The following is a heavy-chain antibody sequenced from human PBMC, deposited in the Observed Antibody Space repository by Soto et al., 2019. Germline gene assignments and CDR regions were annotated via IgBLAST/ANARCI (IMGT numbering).Heavy chain of an antibody. J-gene: IGHJ6*02. D-gene: IGHD3-16*02. Sequence: PGESLKISCKGSGYRFSTFWIGWVRQMPGKGLEWVAIIYPDQSRAMYSPSFQGQVTISADKSISTAYLQWSSLKASDTAMYYCARLRPFMITFGGVIPRGGMDVWGQGTTVTVSS. CDR3: ARLRPFMITFGGVIPRGGMDV. CDR2: IYPDQSRA. CDR1: GYRFSTFW. V-gene: IGHV5-51*01.